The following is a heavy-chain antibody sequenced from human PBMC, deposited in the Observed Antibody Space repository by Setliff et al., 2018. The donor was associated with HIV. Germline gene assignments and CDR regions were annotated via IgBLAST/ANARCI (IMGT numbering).Heavy chain of an antibody. CDR3: ARLPSARMTIFGVVSYHMDV. Sequence: GESLKISCKGFGYSFSDNWIGWVRQMPGKGLEWMGIISPDDSDSRYSPSFQGQVTISADKSISTAYLQWSSLKASDTAMYYCARLPSARMTIFGVVSYHMDVWGEGTTVTVSS. J-gene: IGHJ6*03. CDR1: GYSFSDNW. D-gene: IGHD3-3*01. CDR2: ISPDDSDS. V-gene: IGHV5-51*01.